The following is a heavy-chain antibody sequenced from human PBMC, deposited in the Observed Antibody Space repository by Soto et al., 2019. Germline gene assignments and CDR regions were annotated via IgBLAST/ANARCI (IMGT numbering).Heavy chain of an antibody. Sequence: QVQLVQSGAEVKKPGSSVKVSCKASGGTFSSYAISWVRQAPGQGLEWMGGIIPIFGTANYAQKFQGRVTITADAATSTAYMELSSLRSEDTAVYYCARVRVRFLEWLGSEGWGQGTLVTVSS. J-gene: IGHJ4*02. V-gene: IGHV1-69*12. CDR2: IIPIFGTA. CDR1: GGTFSSYA. CDR3: ARVRVRFLEWLGSEG. D-gene: IGHD3-3*01.